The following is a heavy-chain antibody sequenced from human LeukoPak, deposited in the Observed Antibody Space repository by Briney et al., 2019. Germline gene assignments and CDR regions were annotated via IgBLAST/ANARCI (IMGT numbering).Heavy chain of an antibody. CDR1: GYTFTSYY. D-gene: IGHD3-22*01. CDR3: ARDPRYYYDSSGDPINAFDI. J-gene: IGHJ3*02. CDR2: INPSGVST. V-gene: IGHV1-46*03. Sequence: GASVKVSCKASGYTFTSYYMHWVRQAPGQGLEWMGIINPSGVSTSYAQKFQGRVTMTRDTSTSTVYMELSSLRSEDTAVYYCARDPRYYYDSSGDPINAFDIWGQGTMVTVSS.